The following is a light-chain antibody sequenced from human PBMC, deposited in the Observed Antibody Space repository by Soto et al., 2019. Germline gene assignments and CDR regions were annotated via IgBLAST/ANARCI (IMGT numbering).Light chain of an antibody. J-gene: IGKJ1*01. Sequence: EIVLTQSPGTLSLSPGERATLSCRASQGASGRRLAWYQQRPGQAPRLLIYDASSRASGIPDRFSGSGSGTDFTLTISRLEPEDFAVYFCQQYGSSPWTFGQGTKVE. CDR1: QGASGRR. CDR2: DAS. CDR3: QQYGSSPWT. V-gene: IGKV3-20*01.